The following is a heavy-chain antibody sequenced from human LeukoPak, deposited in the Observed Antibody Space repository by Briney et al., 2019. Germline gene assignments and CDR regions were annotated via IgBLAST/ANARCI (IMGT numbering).Heavy chain of an antibody. Sequence: RGSLRLSCAASGFIYTSYWMSWVRQAPGKGLEWVANIKQDGSEKYYVDSVKGRFTISRDNAKNSLYLQMNSLRAEDTAVYYCARADYDYVWGSYRQYYFDSWGQGTLVTVSS. V-gene: IGHV3-7*01. CDR1: GFIYTSYW. J-gene: IGHJ4*02. CDR3: ARADYDYVWGSYRQYYFDS. D-gene: IGHD3-16*02. CDR2: IKQDGSEK.